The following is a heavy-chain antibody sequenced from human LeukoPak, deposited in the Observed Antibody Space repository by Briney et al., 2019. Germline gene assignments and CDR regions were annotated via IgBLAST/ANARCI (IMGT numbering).Heavy chain of an antibody. CDR3: ARDAGEVYYDFWSGEFDY. CDR1: GGSISSSSYY. V-gene: IGHV4-39*07. J-gene: IGHJ4*02. CDR2: MYYSGST. D-gene: IGHD3-3*01. Sequence: PSETLSLTCTVSGGSISSSSYYGGWIRQPPGKGLEWIGSMYYSGSTYYNPSLKSRVTISVDTSKNQFSQKLSCVTAADTAVYYCARDAGEVYYDFWSGEFDYWGQGTLVTVSS.